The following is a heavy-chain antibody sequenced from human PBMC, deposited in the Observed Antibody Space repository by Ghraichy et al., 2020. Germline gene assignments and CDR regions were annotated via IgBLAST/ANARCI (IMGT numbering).Heavy chain of an antibody. V-gene: IGHV3-21*01. Sequence: GESLNISCAASGFTFSSYSMNWVRQAPGKGLEWVSSISSSSSYIYYADSVKGRFTISRDNAKNSLYLQMNSLRAEDTAVYYCALGEWLRPFDYWGQGTLVTVSS. J-gene: IGHJ4*02. CDR2: ISSSSSYI. CDR1: GFTFSSYS. CDR3: ALGEWLRPFDY. D-gene: IGHD5-12*01.